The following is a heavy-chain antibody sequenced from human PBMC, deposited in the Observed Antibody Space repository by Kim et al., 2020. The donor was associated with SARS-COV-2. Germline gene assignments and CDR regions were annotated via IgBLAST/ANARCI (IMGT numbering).Heavy chain of an antibody. CDR2: IIPIFGTA. J-gene: IGHJ4*02. CDR3: ARDLAGSSGDLRY. D-gene: IGHD6-13*01. V-gene: IGHV1-69*13. Sequence: SVKVSCKASGGTFSSYAISWVRQAPGQGLEWMGGIIPIFGTANYAQKFQGRVTITADESTSTAYMELSSLRSEDTAVYYCARDLAGSSGDLRYWGQGTLVTVSS. CDR1: GGTFSSYA.